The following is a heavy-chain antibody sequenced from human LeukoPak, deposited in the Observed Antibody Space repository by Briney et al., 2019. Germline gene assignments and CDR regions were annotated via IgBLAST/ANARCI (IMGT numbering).Heavy chain of an antibody. V-gene: IGHV4-39*07. Sequence: SGTLSLTCTVSGGSISSSPYYWGWIRQPPGKGLEWIGSIYYSGTTHYNPSLKRRVTISVDTSQNQFSVRLSSVTAADTAVYYCARGRYLTTGGGAAAGFLDYWGQGTLVTVSS. CDR1: GGSISSSPYY. J-gene: IGHJ4*02. CDR3: ARGRYLTTGGGAAAGFLDY. CDR2: IYYSGTT. D-gene: IGHD6-13*01.